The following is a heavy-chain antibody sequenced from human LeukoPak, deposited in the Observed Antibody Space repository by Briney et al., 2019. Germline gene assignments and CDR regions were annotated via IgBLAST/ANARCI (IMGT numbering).Heavy chain of an antibody. CDR1: GGSISSYY. J-gene: IGHJ4*02. Sequence: SETLSLTCTVSGGSISSYYWSWIRQPAGKGLEWIGRIYTSGSTNYNPSLKSRVTMSVDTSKNQFSLKLSSMTAADTAVYYCARERTAVAGTPFDYWGQGTLVTVSS. V-gene: IGHV4-4*07. CDR3: ARERTAVAGTPFDY. CDR2: IYTSGST. D-gene: IGHD6-19*01.